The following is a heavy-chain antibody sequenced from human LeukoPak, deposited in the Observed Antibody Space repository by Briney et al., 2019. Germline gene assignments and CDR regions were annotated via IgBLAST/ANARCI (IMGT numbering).Heavy chain of an antibody. CDR1: GFTVSSNY. Sequence: RSGGSLRLSCAASGFTVSSNYMSWVRQAPGKGLEWIGSIYYSGSTYYNPSLKSRVTISVDTSKNQFSLKLSSVTAADTAVYYCARGTDCTNGVCYRAADYWGQGTLVTVSS. CDR3: ARGTDCTNGVCYRAADY. V-gene: IGHV4-59*05. CDR2: IYYSGST. J-gene: IGHJ4*02. D-gene: IGHD2-8*01.